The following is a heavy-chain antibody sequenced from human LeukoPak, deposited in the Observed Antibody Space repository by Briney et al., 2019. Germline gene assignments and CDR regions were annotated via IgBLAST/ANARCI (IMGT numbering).Heavy chain of an antibody. J-gene: IGHJ6*02. V-gene: IGHV3-30*04. Sequence: GGSLRLSCAASGFTFSSYAMHWVRQAPGKGLEWVAVISYDGSNKYYADSVKGRFTISRDNSKNTLYLQMNSLRAEDTAVYYCARDSLDIVVVPAAICDYYYGMDVWGQGTTVTVSS. D-gene: IGHD2-2*01. CDR3: ARDSLDIVVVPAAICDYYYGMDV. CDR1: GFTFSSYA. CDR2: ISYDGSNK.